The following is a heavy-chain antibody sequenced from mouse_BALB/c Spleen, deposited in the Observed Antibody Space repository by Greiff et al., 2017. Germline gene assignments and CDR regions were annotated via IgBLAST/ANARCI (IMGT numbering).Heavy chain of an antibody. CDR3: ARGEYDEAMDY. D-gene: IGHD2-14*01. V-gene: IGHV2-6-7*01. CDR1: GFSLTGYG. CDR2: IWGDGST. Sequence: QVQLKESGPGLVAPSQSLSITCTVSGFSLTGYGVNWVRQPPGKGLEWLGMIWGDGSTDYNSALKSRLSISKDNSKSQVFLKMNSLQTDDTARYYCARGEYDEAMDYWGQGTSVTVSS. J-gene: IGHJ4*01.